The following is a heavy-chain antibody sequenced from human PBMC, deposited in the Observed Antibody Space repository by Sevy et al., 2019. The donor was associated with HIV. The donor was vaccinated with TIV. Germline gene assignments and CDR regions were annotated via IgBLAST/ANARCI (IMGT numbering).Heavy chain of an antibody. CDR1: GFTFSSYD. J-gene: IGHJ3*02. D-gene: IGHD2-15*01. CDR3: ARVGGKRAFDI. Sequence: GESLKISCAASGFTFSSYDMHWVRQATGKGLEWVSAIGTAGDTYYPGSVKGRFTISRENAKNSLYLQMNSLRAGDTAVYYCARVGGKRAFDIWGQGTMVTVSS. V-gene: IGHV3-13*01. CDR2: IGTAGDT.